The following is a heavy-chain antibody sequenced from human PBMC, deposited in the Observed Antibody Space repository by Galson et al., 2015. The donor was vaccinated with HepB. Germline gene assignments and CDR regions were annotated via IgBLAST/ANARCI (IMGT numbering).Heavy chain of an antibody. CDR3: ATSRPGGQLAPGY. D-gene: IGHD1-1*01. V-gene: IGHV3-30-3*01. CDR1: GFTFSSYT. CDR2: ISYDGGNK. Sequence: SLRLSCAASGFTFSSYTMHWVRQAPGKGLEWVALISYDGGNKYFADSVKGRFTISRDNSKNTLYLQMNSLRPEDTAVYYCATSRPGGQLAPGYWGQGTLVTVSS. J-gene: IGHJ4*02.